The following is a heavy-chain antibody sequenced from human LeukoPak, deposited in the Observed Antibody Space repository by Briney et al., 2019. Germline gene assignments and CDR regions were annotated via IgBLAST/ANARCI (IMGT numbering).Heavy chain of an antibody. CDR2: IYSGGST. V-gene: IGHV3-66*02. CDR3: ARGGLWFGELLGPFDY. J-gene: IGHJ4*02. CDR1: GFTVSSNY. Sequence: GGSLRLSCAASGFTVSSNYMSWVRQAPGKGLEWVSVIYSGGSTYYADSVKGRFAISRDNSKNTLYLQMNSLRAEDTAVHYCARGGLWFGELLGPFDYWGQGTLVTVSS. D-gene: IGHD3-10*01.